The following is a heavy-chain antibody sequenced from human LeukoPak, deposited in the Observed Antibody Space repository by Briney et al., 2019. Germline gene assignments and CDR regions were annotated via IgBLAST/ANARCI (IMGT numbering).Heavy chain of an antibody. CDR3: ARYGRIAAAGIDY. V-gene: IGHV1-2*02. CDR2: INPNSGGT. D-gene: IGHD6-13*01. J-gene: IGHJ4*02. Sequence: RASVKVSCKASGYTFTGYYMHWVRQAPGQGLEWMGWINPNSGGTNYAQKFQGRVTMTRDTSISTAYMELSRLRSDDTAVYYCARYGRIAAAGIDYWGQGTLVTVSS. CDR1: GYTFTGYY.